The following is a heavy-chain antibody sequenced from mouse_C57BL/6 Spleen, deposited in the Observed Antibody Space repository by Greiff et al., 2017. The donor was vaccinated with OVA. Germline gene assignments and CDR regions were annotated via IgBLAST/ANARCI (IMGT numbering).Heavy chain of an antibody. CDR1: GFTFSDYY. V-gene: IGHV5-16*01. CDR2: INYDGSST. Sequence: EVKLMESEGGLVQPGSSMKLSCTASGFTFSDYYMAWVRQVPEKGLEWVANINYDGSSTYYLDSLKSRFIISRDNAKNILYLQMSSLKSEDTATYYCARLRGYYYAMDYWGQGTSVTVSS. D-gene: IGHD1-1*01. CDR3: ARLRGYYYAMDY. J-gene: IGHJ4*01.